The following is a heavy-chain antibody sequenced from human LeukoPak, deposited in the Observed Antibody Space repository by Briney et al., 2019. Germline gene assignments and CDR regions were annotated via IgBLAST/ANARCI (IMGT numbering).Heavy chain of an antibody. J-gene: IGHJ3*02. CDR3: ASSDHYDSSGFGLDAFDI. CDR2: IYNSGST. D-gene: IGHD3-22*01. Sequence: SETLSLTCTVSGGSISGYYWCWIRQPPGKGLEWIGYIYNSGSTNYNPSLKSRVTISLDTSKNQFSLKLTSVTAADTAVYYCASSDHYDSSGFGLDAFDIWGQGTMVTVS. V-gene: IGHV4-59*08. CDR1: GGSISGYY.